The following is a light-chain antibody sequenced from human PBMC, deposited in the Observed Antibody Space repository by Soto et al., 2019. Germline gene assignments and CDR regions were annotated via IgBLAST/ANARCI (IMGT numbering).Light chain of an antibody. V-gene: IGLV2-14*01. J-gene: IGLJ1*01. CDR1: CSDVGGYNY. CDR3: SSYTSSITYV. Sequence: QSALTQPASVSGSPGQSITISCTGTCSDVGGYNYVSWYQQHPGKAPKLMIYEVSNRPSGVSNRSSGSKSGNTASLTISGLQAEDEADYYCSSYTSSITYVFGTGTKLTVL. CDR2: EVS.